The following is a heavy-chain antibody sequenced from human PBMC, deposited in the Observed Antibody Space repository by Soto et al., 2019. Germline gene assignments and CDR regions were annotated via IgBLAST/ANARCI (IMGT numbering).Heavy chain of an antibody. J-gene: IGHJ3*02. CDR3: ARVERGTATTVVDAFDI. CDR1: GGSVNSGNYY. Sequence: QVQLQQWGAGLLKPSETLSLTCAVFGGSVNSGNYYWSWIRQPPGKGLAWIGEMSHSGGTHFNPPLKSRVTISVDTAKNQFSLKMSAVTAADTALYYCARVERGTATTVVDAFDIWGPGTMVTVSS. V-gene: IGHV4-34*01. D-gene: IGHD1-1*01. CDR2: MSHSGGT.